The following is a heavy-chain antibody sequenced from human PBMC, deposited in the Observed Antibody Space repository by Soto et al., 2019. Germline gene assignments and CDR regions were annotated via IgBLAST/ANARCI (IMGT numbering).Heavy chain of an antibody. J-gene: IGHJ5*02. CDR2: ISAYNGNT. V-gene: IGHV1-18*01. CDR1: GYTFTSYG. Sequence: ASVKVSCKASGYTFTSYGISWVRQAPGQGLEWMGWISAYNGNTNYAQKLQGRVTMTTDTSTSTAYMELRSLRSDDTAVYYCARVPYSSGREFLLVWFDPWGQGTLVTVSS. D-gene: IGHD6-19*01. CDR3: ARVPYSSGREFLLVWFDP.